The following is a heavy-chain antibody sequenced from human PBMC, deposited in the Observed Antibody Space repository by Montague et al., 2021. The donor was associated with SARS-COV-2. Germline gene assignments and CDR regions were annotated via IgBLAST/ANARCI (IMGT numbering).Heavy chain of an antibody. CDR2: IFYTGST. J-gene: IGHJ6*02. CDR3: ARQAAGSYFYYGVDV. V-gene: IGHV4-59*12. Sequence: SEILSLTCTVSGDSITTYYWNWIRQPPGKGLEWLGSIFYTGSTNYNPSLKSRVTISLDTSKNQFFLKVTSVTAADTAVYYCARQAAGSYFYYGVDVWGQGTTVTVSS. CDR1: GDSITTYY. D-gene: IGHD6-13*01.